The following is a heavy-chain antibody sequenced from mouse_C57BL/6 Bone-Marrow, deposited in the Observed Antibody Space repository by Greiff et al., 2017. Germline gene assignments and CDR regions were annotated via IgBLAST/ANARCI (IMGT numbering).Heavy chain of an antibody. V-gene: IGHV1-55*01. J-gene: IGHJ1*03. D-gene: IGHD6-5*01. CDR2: IYPGSGST. Sequence: QVQLQQSGAELVKPGASVKMSCKASGYTFTSYWITWVKQRPGQGLEWIGDIYPGSGSTNYNEKFKSKATLTVDTSSTTAYMQLSSLTSEDSAVFYCARRSYRHCRCGDVWGTGTTLTVSS. CDR3: ARRSYRHCRCGDV. CDR1: GYTFTSYW.